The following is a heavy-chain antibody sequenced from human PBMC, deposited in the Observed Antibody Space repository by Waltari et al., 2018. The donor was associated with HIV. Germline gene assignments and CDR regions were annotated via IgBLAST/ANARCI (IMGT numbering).Heavy chain of an antibody. D-gene: IGHD3-22*01. CDR1: GFTFSSYS. CDR2: ISSSSSFI. CDR3: AREGYDSSGYYLNGDY. Sequence: CAASGFTFSSYSMNWVRQAPGKGLEWVSSISSSSSFIYYADSVKGRFTISRDNAKNSLYLQMNSLRAEDTAVYYCAREGYDSSGYYLNGDYWGQGTLVTVSS. J-gene: IGHJ4*02. V-gene: IGHV3-21*01.